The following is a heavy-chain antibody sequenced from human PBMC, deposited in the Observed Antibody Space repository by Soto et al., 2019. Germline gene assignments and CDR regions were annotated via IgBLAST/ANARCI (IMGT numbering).Heavy chain of an antibody. Sequence: ASVKVSCKASGFTFITYEFSWVQQAAGQGLEWMGWMNPNNGNAGFAQKFRGRINMTRNTSISTAYLELSSLRSDDSDVYFCARRKERAGPYYLDLWDQGTQVTASS. D-gene: IGHD6-25*01. CDR2: MNPNNGNA. V-gene: IGHV1-8*01. J-gene: IGHJ4*02. CDR3: ARRKERAGPYYLDL. CDR1: GFTFITYE.